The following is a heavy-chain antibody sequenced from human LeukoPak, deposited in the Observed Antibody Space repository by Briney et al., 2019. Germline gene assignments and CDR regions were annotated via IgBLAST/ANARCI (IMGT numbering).Heavy chain of an antibody. J-gene: IGHJ2*01. V-gene: IGHV3-53*01. CDR1: GFTVSSNY. CDR3: ARPPICGQWLVHWYFDL. D-gene: IGHD6-19*01. Sequence: GGSLRLSCAASGFTVSSNYMSWVRQAPGKGLEWVSVIYSGGSTYYADSVKGRFTISRDNSKNTLYLQMNSLRAEDTAVYYCARPPICGQWLVHWYFDLWGRGALVTVSS. CDR2: IYSGGST.